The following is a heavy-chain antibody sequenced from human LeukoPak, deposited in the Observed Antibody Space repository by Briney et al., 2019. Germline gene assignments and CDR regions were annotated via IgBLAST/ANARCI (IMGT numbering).Heavy chain of an antibody. CDR1: GFTFSNYA. J-gene: IGHJ3*02. V-gene: IGHV3-23*01. Sequence: GESLKISCVVSGFTFSNYAMSWVRQAPGKGLEWVSTISNSGGSTYYADSVKGRFTISRDNSKNTLYLQMNSLRAEDTAVNYCAKVLSGYDAFDIWGQGTMVTVSS. D-gene: IGHD6-25*01. CDR2: ISNSGGST. CDR3: AKVLSGYDAFDI.